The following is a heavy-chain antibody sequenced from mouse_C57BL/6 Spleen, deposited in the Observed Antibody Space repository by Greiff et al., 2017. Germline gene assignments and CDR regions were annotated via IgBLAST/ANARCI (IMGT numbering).Heavy chain of an antibody. CDR1: GFTFSDAW. D-gene: IGHD1-1*01. V-gene: IGHV6-6*01. Sequence: EVQLHQSGGGLVQPGGSMKLSCAASGFTFSDAWMDWVRQSPEKGLEWVAEIRNKANNHATYYAESVKGRFTISRDDSKCSVYLQMNSLRAEDTGIYYCTRGDGSSFYWYFDVWGTGTTVTVSS. CDR2: IRNKANNHAT. CDR3: TRGDGSSFYWYFDV. J-gene: IGHJ1*03.